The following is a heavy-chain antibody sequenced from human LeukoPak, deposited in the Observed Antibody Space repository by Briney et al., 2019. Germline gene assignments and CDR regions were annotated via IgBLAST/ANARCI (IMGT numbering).Heavy chain of an antibody. J-gene: IGHJ6*02. Sequence: PGGSLRLSCAASGFTFSSYWMSWVRQAPGKGLEWGANIKQDGSEKYYVDSVKGRFTISRDNAKNSLYLQMHSLRAEDTAVYYCARTKSQIQLWSYYYYGMDVWGQGTTVTVSS. CDR1: GFTFSSYW. D-gene: IGHD5-18*01. CDR2: IKQDGSEK. V-gene: IGHV3-7*01. CDR3: ARTKSQIQLWSYYYYGMDV.